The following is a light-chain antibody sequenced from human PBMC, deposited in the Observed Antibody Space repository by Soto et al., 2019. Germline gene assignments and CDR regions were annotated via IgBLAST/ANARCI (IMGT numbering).Light chain of an antibody. CDR2: EVT. J-gene: IGLJ1*01. CDR1: SSDVGGYNR. CDR3: YSYRSGSAHV. Sequence: QSALTQPASVSGSPGQSITISCTGTSSDVGGYNRVSWYQQHPDKAPKLIIYEVTNRPSGISNRFSGSKSGDTASLTISGLQAEDEADYYCYSYRSGSAHVFGTGTKATV. V-gene: IGLV2-14*01.